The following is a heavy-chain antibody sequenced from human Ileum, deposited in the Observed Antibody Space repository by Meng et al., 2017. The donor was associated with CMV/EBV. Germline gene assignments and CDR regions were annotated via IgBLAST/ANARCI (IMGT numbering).Heavy chain of an antibody. CDR1: GGSITSSNW. CDR3: ARALYSSGWMGNG. CDR2: IYHSGST. J-gene: IGHJ4*02. D-gene: IGHD6-19*01. V-gene: IGHV4-4*02. Sequence: SETLSLTCAVSGGSITSSNWWTWVRLPPGKGLEWIGEIYHSGSTNYNPSLKSRVTISGDKSKNQFSLKLSSVTAADTAVYYCARALYSSGWMGNGWGQGTLVTVSS.